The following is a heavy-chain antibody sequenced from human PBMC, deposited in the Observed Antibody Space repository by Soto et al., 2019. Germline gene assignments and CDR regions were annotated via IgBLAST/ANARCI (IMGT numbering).Heavy chain of an antibody. D-gene: IGHD6-19*01. CDR3: AKDRSYSGGWYPY. J-gene: IGHJ4*02. CDR2: ISGRGGST. CDR1: GFTFSSYA. Sequence: EVQLLESGGGLVQPGGSLRLSCAASGFTFSSYAMSWVRQAQGKGLEWVSAISGRGGSTYYADSLKSRFTISRDNSKNTLYLRMNSLRAEDTAVYYCAKDRSYSGGWYPYWVQGPLVTVAS. V-gene: IGHV3-23*01.